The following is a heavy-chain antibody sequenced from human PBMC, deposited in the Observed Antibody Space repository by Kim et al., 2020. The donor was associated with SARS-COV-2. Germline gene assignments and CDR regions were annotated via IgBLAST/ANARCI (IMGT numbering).Heavy chain of an antibody. Sequence: GGSLRLSCAASGFTFSSYEMNWVRQAPGKGLEWVSYISSSGSTIYYADSVKGRFTISRDNAKNSLYLQMNSLRAEDTAVYYCARASVYYDFWSGYLLGFDYWGQGTLVTVSS. CDR2: ISSSGSTI. J-gene: IGHJ4*02. V-gene: IGHV3-48*03. CDR3: ARASVYYDFWSGYLLGFDY. D-gene: IGHD3-3*01. CDR1: GFTFSSYE.